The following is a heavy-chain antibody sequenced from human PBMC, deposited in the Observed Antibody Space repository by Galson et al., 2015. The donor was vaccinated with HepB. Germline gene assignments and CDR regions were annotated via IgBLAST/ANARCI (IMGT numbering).Heavy chain of an antibody. Sequence: TLSLTCTVSGCSISSYYWSWIRQPAGKGLEWIGRIYTSGSTNYNPSLKSRVTMSVDTSKNQFSLKLSSVTAADTAVYYCARWRSHGSGSYPRRTYYFDYWGQGTLVTVSS. CDR2: IYTSGST. V-gene: IGHV4-4*07. J-gene: IGHJ4*02. CDR1: GCSISSYY. D-gene: IGHD3-10*01. CDR3: ARWRSHGSGSYPRRTYYFDY.